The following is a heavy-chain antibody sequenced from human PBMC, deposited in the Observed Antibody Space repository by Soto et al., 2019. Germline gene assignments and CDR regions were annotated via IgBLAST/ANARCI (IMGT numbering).Heavy chain of an antibody. D-gene: IGHD3-3*01. CDR2: IKQDGSEK. CDR3: ARVGADFWSGYYTDYYYYMDV. J-gene: IGHJ6*03. V-gene: IGHV3-7*01. CDR1: GFTFSSYW. Sequence: GGSLRLSCAASGFTFSSYWMSWVRQAPGKGLEWVANIKQDGSEKYYVDSVKGRFTISRDNAKNSLYLQMNSLRAEDTAVYYCARVGADFWSGYYTDYYYYMDVWGKGTTVTVSS.